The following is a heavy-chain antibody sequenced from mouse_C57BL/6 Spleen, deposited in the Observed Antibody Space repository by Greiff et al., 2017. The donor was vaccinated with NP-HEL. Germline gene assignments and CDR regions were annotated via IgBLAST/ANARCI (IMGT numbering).Heavy chain of an antibody. CDR1: GFTFSSYT. J-gene: IGHJ4*01. CDR2: ISGGGGNT. V-gene: IGHV5-9*01. Sequence: DVHLVESGGGLVKPGGSLKLSCAASGFTFSSYTMSWVRQTPEKRLEWVATISGGGGNTYYPDSVKGRFTISRDNAKNTLYLQMSSLRSEDTALYYCARQVHYYAMDYWGKGTSVTVSS. CDR3: ARQVHYYAMDY.